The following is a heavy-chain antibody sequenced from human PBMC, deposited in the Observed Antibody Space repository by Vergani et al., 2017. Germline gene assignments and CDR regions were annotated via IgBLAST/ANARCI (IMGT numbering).Heavy chain of an antibody. V-gene: IGHV4-61*02. CDR2: IYTSGST. Sequence: QVQLQESGPGLVKPSQTLSLTCTVSGGSISSGSYYWSWIRQPAGKGLEWIGRIYTSGSTNYNPSLKSRVTISVDTSKNQFSLKLSSVTAADTAVYYCAREALRFLEWCDAFDIWGQGTMVTVSS. J-gene: IGHJ3*02. D-gene: IGHD3-3*01. CDR3: AREALRFLEWCDAFDI. CDR1: GGSISSGSYY.